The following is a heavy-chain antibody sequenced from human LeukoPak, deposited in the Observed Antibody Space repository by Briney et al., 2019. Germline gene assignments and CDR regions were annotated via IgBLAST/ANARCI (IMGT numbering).Heavy chain of an antibody. CDR1: GFTFSSYA. V-gene: IGHV3-30*04. Sequence: PGGSLRLSCAASGFTFSSYAMHWVRQAPGKGLEWVAVISYDGSNKYYADSVKGRFTISRDNSKNTLYLQMNSLRAEDTAVYYCARDHPLWQYYFDYWSQGTLVTVSS. CDR3: ARDHPLWQYYFDY. D-gene: IGHD5-18*01. J-gene: IGHJ4*02. CDR2: ISYDGSNK.